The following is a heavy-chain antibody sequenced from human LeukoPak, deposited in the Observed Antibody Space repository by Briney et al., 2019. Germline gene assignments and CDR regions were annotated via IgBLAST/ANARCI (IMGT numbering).Heavy chain of an antibody. D-gene: IGHD5-12*01. J-gene: IGHJ4*02. CDR3: AKDEGFPWIIDY. Sequence: GGSLRLSCAASGLTFSGYAMTWVRQGPGKGLEWVSSISGTTNNTYYADSVKGRFTISRDNSKNTLYLQMNSLRAEDTAVYYCAKDEGFPWIIDYWGQGTLVTVSS. V-gene: IGHV3-23*01. CDR2: ISGTTNNT. CDR1: GLTFSGYA.